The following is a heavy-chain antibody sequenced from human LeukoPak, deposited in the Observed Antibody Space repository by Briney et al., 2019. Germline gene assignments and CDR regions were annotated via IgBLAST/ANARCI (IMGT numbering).Heavy chain of an antibody. V-gene: IGHV3-9*01. CDR1: GFTFDDYG. D-gene: IGHD3-10*01. CDR2: ISWNSVAI. Sequence: GGSLRLSCAASGFTFDDYGMHWVRQAPGKGLEWVSGISWNSVAIGYADSVKGRFIISRDNAKNSLYMQMNSLRAEDTAVYYCARDRWFGELFHDAFDIWGQGTMVTVSS. CDR3: ARDRWFGELFHDAFDI. J-gene: IGHJ3*02.